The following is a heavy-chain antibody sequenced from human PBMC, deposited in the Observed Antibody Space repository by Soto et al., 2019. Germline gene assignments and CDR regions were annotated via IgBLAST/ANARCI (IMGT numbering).Heavy chain of an antibody. D-gene: IGHD2-2*01. CDR1: GGSISSGGYS. CDR3: ARVPTP. Sequence: QLQLQEYGSGLVKPSQTLSLTCAVSGGSISSGGYSWSWIRQPPGKGLEWIGYIYHSGSTDYNPSLKSRVTISVDRSKNQFSLKLSSVTAADTAVYYCARVPTPWGQGTLVTVSS. CDR2: IYHSGST. V-gene: IGHV4-30-2*01. J-gene: IGHJ5*02.